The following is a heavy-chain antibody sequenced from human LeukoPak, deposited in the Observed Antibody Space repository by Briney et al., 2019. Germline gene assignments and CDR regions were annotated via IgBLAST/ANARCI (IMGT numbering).Heavy chain of an antibody. J-gene: IGHJ6*02. CDR2: IWFDGSNK. CDR1: GFTFSSYG. V-gene: IGHV3-33*06. D-gene: IGHD6-19*01. Sequence: PGRSLRLSCTASGFTFSSYGMHWVRQAPGKGPEWVAVIWFDGSNKYYADSVKGRLTISRDNSKSTLYLQMNSLRAEDTAVYYCAKAVAATGHYYFGMDVWGQGTTVTVSS. CDR3: AKAVAATGHYYFGMDV.